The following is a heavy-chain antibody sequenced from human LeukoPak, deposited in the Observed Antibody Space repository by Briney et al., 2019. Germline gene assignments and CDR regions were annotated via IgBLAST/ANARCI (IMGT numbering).Heavy chain of an antibody. Sequence: GGSLRLSCAASGFTFSSYAMSWVRQAPGKGLEWVSCISGRGGSTNYADSVKGRFTISRDTSKNTLYLQMNSLRAEDTAVYYCAREGIDDFWSGYFDYWGQGTLVTVSS. J-gene: IGHJ4*02. CDR2: ISGRGGST. V-gene: IGHV3-23*01. CDR1: GFTFSSYA. CDR3: AREGIDDFWSGYFDY. D-gene: IGHD3-3*01.